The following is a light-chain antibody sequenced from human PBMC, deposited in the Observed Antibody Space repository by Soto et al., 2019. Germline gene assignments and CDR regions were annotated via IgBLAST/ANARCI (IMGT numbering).Light chain of an antibody. CDR2: AAS. CDR1: QSISNH. V-gene: IGKV1-17*01. Sequence: DIQMTQSPSSLSAAVEDRVIITCRASQSISNHLNWYQQKPGKAPKLLIFAASSLQSGVPSRFSGSGSGTEFTLTISSLQPDDFATYYCQQYNSYPITFGQGTRLE. J-gene: IGKJ5*01. CDR3: QQYNSYPIT.